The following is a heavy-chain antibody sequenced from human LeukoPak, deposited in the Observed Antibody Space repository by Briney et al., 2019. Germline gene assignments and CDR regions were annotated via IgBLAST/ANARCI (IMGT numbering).Heavy chain of an antibody. J-gene: IGHJ3*02. CDR3: TRYWGSGNAFDI. D-gene: IGHD7-27*01. Sequence: PGGSLRLSCAASGFTVNTNYISWVRQAPGKGLEWVSIIYSGGNTYYADSVKGRFTISRDNSKNTLYLQMNTLRVEDTAMYYCTRYWGSGNAFDIWGQGQWSPSLQ. CDR1: GFTVNTNY. CDR2: IYSGGNT. V-gene: IGHV3-53*01.